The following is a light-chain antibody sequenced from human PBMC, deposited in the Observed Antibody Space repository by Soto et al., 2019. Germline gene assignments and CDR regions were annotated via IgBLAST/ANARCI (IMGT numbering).Light chain of an antibody. J-gene: IGKJ1*01. CDR1: QSVSSY. V-gene: IGKV3-11*01. CDR3: QQFDGSLWT. CDR2: DAS. Sequence: IVLTQSPATLSLSPGERATLSCRASQSVSSYLAWYQQKPGQAPRLLIYDASNRATGIPARFSGSGSGTDFTLTISSLEPEDFAVYCCQQFDGSLWTFGQGTKV.